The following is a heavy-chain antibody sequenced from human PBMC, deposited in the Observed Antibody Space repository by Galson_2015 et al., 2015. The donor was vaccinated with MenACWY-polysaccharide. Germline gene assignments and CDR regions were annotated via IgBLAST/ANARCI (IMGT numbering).Heavy chain of an antibody. Sequence: SLRLSCAASGFTFSDYYMSWIRQAPGKGLECISHISSSSGIIYYADSVKGRFTISRDNAKNSLYLQMNSLRAEDTAMYYCARSAWLHIWGQGTMVTVSS. CDR1: GFTFSDYY. V-gene: IGHV3-11*01. D-gene: IGHD5-12*01. J-gene: IGHJ3*02. CDR2: ISSSSGII. CDR3: ARSAWLHI.